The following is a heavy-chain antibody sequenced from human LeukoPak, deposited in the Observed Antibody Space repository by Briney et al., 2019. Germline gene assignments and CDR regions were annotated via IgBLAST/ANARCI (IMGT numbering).Heavy chain of an antibody. V-gene: IGHV4-59*08. CDR1: GGSISSYY. D-gene: IGHD3-22*01. J-gene: IGHJ3*02. CDR3: ARQSYDSSGYGQDAFDI. Sequence: SETLSLTCTVSGGSISSYYWSWIRQPPGKGLEWIGYIYYSGSTNYNPSLKSRVTISVDTSKNQFSLKLSSVTAADTAVYYCARQSYDSSGYGQDAFDIWGQGTMDTVSS. CDR2: IYYSGST.